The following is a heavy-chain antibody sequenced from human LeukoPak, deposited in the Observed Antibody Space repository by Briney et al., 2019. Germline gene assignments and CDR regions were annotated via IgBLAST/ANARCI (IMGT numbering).Heavy chain of an antibody. CDR1: GGSISSYY. CDR2: VVHTGTI. Sequence: SETLSLTCTVSGGSISSYYWSWIRQPPGKGMEWIGSVVHTGTIYYNPSLKSRVTISVDTSKNQFSLRLSSVTAADTAVYYCAVQGSGFHNAPAGDFDYWGQGTLVTVSS. J-gene: IGHJ4*02. CDR3: AVQGSGFHNAPAGDFDY. V-gene: IGHV4-59*04. D-gene: IGHD3-10*01.